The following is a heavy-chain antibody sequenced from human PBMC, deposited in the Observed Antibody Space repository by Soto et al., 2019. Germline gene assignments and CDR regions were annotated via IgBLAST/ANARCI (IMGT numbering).Heavy chain of an antibody. CDR1: GDTISTGGYT. CDR2: IYYSGSP. V-gene: IGHV4-61*08. Sequence: SETLSLTCDVSGDTISTGGYTWAWIRQPPGKALEWIGHIYYSGSPNYNPSLKSRVTISVDTSKNQFSLKLSSVTAADTAVYYCARDRHYGDYENYYYGMDVWGQGTTVTVSS. CDR3: ARDRHYGDYENYYYGMDV. D-gene: IGHD4-17*01. J-gene: IGHJ6*02.